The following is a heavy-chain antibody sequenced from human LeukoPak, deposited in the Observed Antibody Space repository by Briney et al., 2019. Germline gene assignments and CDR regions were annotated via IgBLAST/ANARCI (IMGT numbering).Heavy chain of an antibody. CDR2: MNPNSGNT. J-gene: IGHJ4*02. V-gene: IGHV1-8*01. CDR3: ARVLGSISH. D-gene: IGHD1-1*01. CDR1: GYTFSTCD. Sequence: GASVKVSCKASGYTFSTCDINWVRQAAGRGLEWMGWMNPNSGNTGFAHKFQGRVTMTRDTSINTAYMELSSLRSEDTAVYYCARVLGSISHWGQGTLVTVSS.